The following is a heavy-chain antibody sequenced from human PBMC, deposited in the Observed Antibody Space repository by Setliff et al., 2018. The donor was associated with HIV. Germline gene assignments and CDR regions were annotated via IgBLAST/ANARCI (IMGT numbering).Heavy chain of an antibody. CDR1: GYTFINYA. CDR2: INTHTGSP. V-gene: IGHV7-4-1*01. CDR3: ARALYGDYGGDINWLDP. D-gene: IGHD4-17*01. J-gene: IGHJ5*02. Sequence: ASVKVSCKASGYTFINYAMNWVRQAPGQGLEWMGWINTHTGSPTYAQAFTGRFVFSVDTSVTTAYLQIGSLKADDTAVYYCARALYGDYGGDINWLDPWGQGTLVTVSS.